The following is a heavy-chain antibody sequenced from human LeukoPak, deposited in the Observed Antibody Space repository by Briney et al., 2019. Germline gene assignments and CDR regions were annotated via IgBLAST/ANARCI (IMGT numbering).Heavy chain of an antibody. Sequence: SQTLSLTCTVSGGSISSGGYYWSWIRQHPGKGLEWIGYIYYSGSTYYNPSLKSRVTISVDTSKNQFSLKLSSVTAADTAVYYCAISKEDYYDSSGRNDAFDIWGQGTMVTVSS. CDR3: AISKEDYYDSSGRNDAFDI. V-gene: IGHV4-31*03. D-gene: IGHD3-22*01. CDR2: IYYSGST. J-gene: IGHJ3*02. CDR1: GGSISSGGYY.